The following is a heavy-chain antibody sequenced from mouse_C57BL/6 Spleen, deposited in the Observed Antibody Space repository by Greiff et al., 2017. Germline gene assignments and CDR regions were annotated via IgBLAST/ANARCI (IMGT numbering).Heavy chain of an antibody. J-gene: IGHJ3*01. D-gene: IGHD3-2*02. CDR2: IYPGDGDT. V-gene: IGHV1-82*01. CDR3: ATAQAGFAY. Sequence: VQLQQSGPELVKPGASVKISCKASGYAFSSSWMNWVKQRPGKGLEWIGRIYPGDGDTNYNGKFKGKATLTADKSSSTAYMQLSSLTSEYSAVYFCATAQAGFAYWGQGTLVTVSA. CDR1: GYAFSSSW.